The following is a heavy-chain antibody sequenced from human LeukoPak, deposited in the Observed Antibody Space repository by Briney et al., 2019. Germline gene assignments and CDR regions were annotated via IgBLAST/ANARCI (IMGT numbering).Heavy chain of an antibody. CDR2: MNPNSGNT. Sequence: ASVKVSCKASGYTFTSYDINWVRQATGQGLEWMGWMNPNSGNTGYAQKFQGRVTMTRNTSISTAYMELSSLRSEDTAVYYCARGVVPSEYNWFDPWGQGTLVTVSS. CDR1: GYTFTSYD. V-gene: IGHV1-8*01. D-gene: IGHD2-21*01. J-gene: IGHJ5*02. CDR3: ARGVVPSEYNWFDP.